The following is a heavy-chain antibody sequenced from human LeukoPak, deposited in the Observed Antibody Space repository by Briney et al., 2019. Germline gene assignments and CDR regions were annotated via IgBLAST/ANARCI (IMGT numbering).Heavy chain of an antibody. CDR3: ARGITRVRGVTSKYYVDY. V-gene: IGHV4-34*01. J-gene: IGHJ4*02. D-gene: IGHD3-10*01. CDR2: INHSGST. Sequence: SETLSLTCTVYGGSLSGYYWSWIRQPPGKGLEWIGEINHSGSTNYNPSLKSRVTISVDTSKNQFSLKLSSVTAADTAVYYCARGITRVRGVTSKYYVDYWGQRTLVTVSS. CDR1: GGSLSGYY.